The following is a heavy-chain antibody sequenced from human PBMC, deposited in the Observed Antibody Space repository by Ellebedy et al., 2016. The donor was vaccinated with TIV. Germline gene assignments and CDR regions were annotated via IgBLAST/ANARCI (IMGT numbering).Heavy chain of an antibody. D-gene: IGHD2-21*02. Sequence: GSLRLSXAVYGGSFSGYYWSWIRQPPGKGLEWIGEINHSGSTNYNPSLKSRVTISVDTSKNQFSLKLSSVTAADTAVYYCARNQAYCGGDCVGYWGQGTLVTVSS. CDR2: INHSGST. V-gene: IGHV4-34*01. CDR3: ARNQAYCGGDCVGY. CDR1: GGSFSGYY. J-gene: IGHJ4*02.